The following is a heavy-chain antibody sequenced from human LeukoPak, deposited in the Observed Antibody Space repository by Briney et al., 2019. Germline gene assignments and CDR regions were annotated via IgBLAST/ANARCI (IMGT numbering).Heavy chain of an antibody. CDR1: GYTFTSYY. J-gene: IGHJ5*02. D-gene: IGHD3-10*01. CDR2: INPSGGDT. V-gene: IGHV1-46*01. CDR3: AREMRDYYGSGSPNWFDP. Sequence: ASVKVSCKASGYTFTSYYFHWVRQAPGQGLEWMGIINPSGGDTSYPQKFQGRVTMTRDTSISTAYMELTRLRSDDTAVYYCAREMRDYYGSGSPNWFDPWGQGTLVTVSS.